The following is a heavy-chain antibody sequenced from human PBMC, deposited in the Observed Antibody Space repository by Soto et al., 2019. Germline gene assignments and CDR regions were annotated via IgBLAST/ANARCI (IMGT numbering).Heavy chain of an antibody. CDR3: ARAPRYYYDSSGYYYGGWFDP. CDR2: IYPGDSDT. V-gene: IGHV5-51*01. CDR1: GYSFTSYW. J-gene: IGHJ5*02. D-gene: IGHD3-22*01. Sequence: GESLKISCKGSGYSFTSYWIGWVRQMPGKGLERMGIIYPGDSDTRYSPSFQGQVTISADKSISTAYLQWSSLKASDTAMYYCARAPRYYYDSSGYYYGGWFDPWGQGTLVTVSS.